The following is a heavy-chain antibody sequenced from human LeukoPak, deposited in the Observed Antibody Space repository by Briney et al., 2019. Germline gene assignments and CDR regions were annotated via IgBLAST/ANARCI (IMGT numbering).Heavy chain of an antibody. CDR3: ARYGDYEYFQH. V-gene: IGHV1-69*04. Sequence: GGSVKVSCKASGGTFSSYAISWVRQAPGQGLEWMGRIIPIFGIANYAQKFQGRVTITADKSTSTAYMELSSLRSEDTAVYYCARYGDYEYFQHWGQGTLVTVSS. CDR1: GGTFSSYA. J-gene: IGHJ1*01. CDR2: IIPIFGIA. D-gene: IGHD4-17*01.